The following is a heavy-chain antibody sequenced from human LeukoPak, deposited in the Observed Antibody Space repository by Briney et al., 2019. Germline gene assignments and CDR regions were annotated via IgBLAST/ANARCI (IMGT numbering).Heavy chain of an antibody. Sequence: SGTLSLTCAVSGGSISSSNWWSWVRQPPGKGLEWIGEIYHSGSTNYNPSLKSRVTISVDKSKNQFSLQLNSLTPDDTAVYYCTREGGGAEAAFDYWGQGALVTVSS. CDR2: IYHSGST. J-gene: IGHJ4*02. CDR1: GGSISSSNW. V-gene: IGHV4-4*02. D-gene: IGHD6-19*01. CDR3: TREGGGAEAAFDY.